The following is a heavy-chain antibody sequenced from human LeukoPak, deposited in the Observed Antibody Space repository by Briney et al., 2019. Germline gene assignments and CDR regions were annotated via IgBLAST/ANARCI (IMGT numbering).Heavy chain of an antibody. CDR2: IYYSGST. Sequence: SETLSLTCTVSGGSISSYYWSWIRQPPGKGLEWIGYIYYSGSTNYNPSLKSRVTISVDTSKNQFSLKLSSVTAADTAVYYCARHRLPAAIGCGFDIWGQGTMVTVSS. D-gene: IGHD2-2*01. CDR3: ARHRLPAAIGCGFDI. V-gene: IGHV4-59*08. J-gene: IGHJ3*02. CDR1: GGSISSYY.